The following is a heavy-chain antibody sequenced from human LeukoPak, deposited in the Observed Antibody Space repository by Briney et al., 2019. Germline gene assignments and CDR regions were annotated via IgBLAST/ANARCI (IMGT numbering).Heavy chain of an antibody. D-gene: IGHD3-22*01. CDR2: MNPNSGNT. CDR3: ARDYYDSSGYSHFDY. J-gene: IGHJ4*02. CDR1: GYTFTSYG. Sequence: ASVKVSCKASGYTFTSYGISWVRQAPGQGLEWMGWMNPNSGNTGYAQKFQGRVTMTRDTSISTAYMELSRLRSDDTAVYYCARDYYDSSGYSHFDYWGQGTLVTVSS. V-gene: IGHV1-8*02.